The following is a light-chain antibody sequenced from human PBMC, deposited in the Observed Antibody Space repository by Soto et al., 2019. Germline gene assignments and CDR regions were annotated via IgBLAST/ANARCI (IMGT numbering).Light chain of an antibody. V-gene: IGLV1-47*01. CDR1: SSTIGSNY. Sequence: QSVLTQPPSASGTPGQRVTISCSGSSSTIGSNYVYWYQQLPGTAPKLLIYRNNQRPSGVPDRFSGSKSGTSASLAISGLRSEDEADYHCAAWDDSLSGAVFGGGTQLTVL. J-gene: IGLJ7*01. CDR3: AAWDDSLSGAV. CDR2: RNN.